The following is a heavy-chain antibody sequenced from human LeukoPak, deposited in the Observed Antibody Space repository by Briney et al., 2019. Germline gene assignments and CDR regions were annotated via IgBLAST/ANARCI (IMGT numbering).Heavy chain of an antibody. D-gene: IGHD3-9*01. V-gene: IGHV3-20*01. CDR3: ARGGYYDILTGYSPDLDY. CDR2: INWNGGST. Sequence: GGSLRLSRAASGFTFSSYAMSWVRQAPGKGLEWVSGINWNGGSTGYADSVKGRFTISRDNAKNSLYLQMNSLRAEDTALYHCARGGYYDILTGYSPDLDYWGQGTLVTASS. CDR1: GFTFSSYA. J-gene: IGHJ4*02.